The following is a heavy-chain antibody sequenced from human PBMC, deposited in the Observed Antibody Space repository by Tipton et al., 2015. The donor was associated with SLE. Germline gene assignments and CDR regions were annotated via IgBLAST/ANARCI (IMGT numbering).Heavy chain of an antibody. D-gene: IGHD3-3*01. CDR2: IYYSGHT. CDR3: ARDQRTIFGLAEGVDV. J-gene: IGHJ6*02. V-gene: IGHV4-59*12. CDR1: GGSISNYY. Sequence: TLSLTCTVSGGSISNYYWSWIRQSPGKGLEWIGYIYYSGHTDYNPSLKSRVTLSVDTSKSQFSFSLRLSSGTAADTAVYYCARDQRTIFGLAEGVDVWGQGTTVTVSS.